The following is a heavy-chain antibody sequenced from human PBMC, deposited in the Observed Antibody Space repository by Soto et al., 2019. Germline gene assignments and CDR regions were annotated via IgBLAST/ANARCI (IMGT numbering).Heavy chain of an antibody. D-gene: IGHD4-17*01. J-gene: IGHJ4*02. CDR3: ASDHLTAVTAFDY. Sequence: QVQLVESGGGLVKPGGSLRLSCAASGFSFSDYYMSWIRQAPGKGLDWVSYISSSGSTIYYADSVKGRFTISRDNGKNALYLQMHSLRAEDRALYYCASDHLTAVTAFDYWGQGNLVTVSS. V-gene: IGHV3-11*01. CDR2: ISSSGSTI. CDR1: GFSFSDYY.